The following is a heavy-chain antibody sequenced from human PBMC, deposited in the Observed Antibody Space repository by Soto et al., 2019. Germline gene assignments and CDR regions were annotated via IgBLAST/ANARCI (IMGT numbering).Heavy chain of an antibody. CDR1: GGTFSSYA. J-gene: IGHJ5*02. CDR3: ARHSSGWYSVSWFDP. CDR2: IIPIFGTA. Sequence: SVKVSCKASGGTFSSYAISWVRQAPGQGLEWMGGIIPIFGTANYAQKFQGRVTITADESTSTAYMELSSLRSEDTAVYYCARHSSGWYSVSWFDPWGQGTLVTVSS. D-gene: IGHD6-19*01. V-gene: IGHV1-69*13.